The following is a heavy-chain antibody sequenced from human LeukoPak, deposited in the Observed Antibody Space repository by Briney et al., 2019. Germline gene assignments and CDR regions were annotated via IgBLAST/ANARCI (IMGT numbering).Heavy chain of an antibody. Sequence: ASVKVSCKASGYTFTSYDINWVRQATGQWLEWMGWMNPNSGNTGYAQRFQGRVTMTRNTSISTAYMELSSLRSEDTAVYYCSLTRGYYDIFSDYWGQGTLVTVSS. V-gene: IGHV1-8*01. CDR1: GYTFTSYD. D-gene: IGHD3-9*01. CDR3: SLTRGYYDIFSDY. CDR2: MNPNSGNT. J-gene: IGHJ4*02.